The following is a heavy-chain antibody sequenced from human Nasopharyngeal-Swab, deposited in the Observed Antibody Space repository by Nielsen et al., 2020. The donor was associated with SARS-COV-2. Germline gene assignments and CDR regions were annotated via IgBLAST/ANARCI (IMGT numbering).Heavy chain of an antibody. V-gene: IGHV1-24*01. CDR2: FDPEDGET. D-gene: IGHD4-17*01. CDR3: ARGYGDYDEAPFDY. CDR1: GYTLTELS. Sequence: ASVKVSCKVSGYTLTELSMHWVRQAPGKGLEWMGGFDPEDGETIYAQKFQGRVTMTEDTSTDTAYMELSSLRSEDTAVYYCARGYGDYDEAPFDYWGQGTLVTVSS. J-gene: IGHJ4*02.